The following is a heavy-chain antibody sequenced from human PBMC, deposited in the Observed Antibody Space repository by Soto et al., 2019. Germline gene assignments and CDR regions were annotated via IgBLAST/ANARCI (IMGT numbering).Heavy chain of an antibody. V-gene: IGHV4-34*01. CDR1: GGSISSGGYS. Sequence: PSETLSLTFAVSGGSISSGGYSWSWIRPPPGKGLEWIGEINHSGSTNYNPSLKSRVTISVDTSKNQFSLKLSSVTAADTAVYYCARGGFDCSSTSCYAMKHYYYGMDVWGQGTTVTVSS. CDR3: ARGGFDCSSTSCYAMKHYYYGMDV. D-gene: IGHD2-2*01. J-gene: IGHJ6*02. CDR2: INHSGST.